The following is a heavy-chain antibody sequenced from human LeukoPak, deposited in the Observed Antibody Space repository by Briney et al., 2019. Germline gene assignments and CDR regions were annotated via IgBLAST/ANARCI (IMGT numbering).Heavy chain of an antibody. CDR3: ARGPKYDYVWGIPLGFDY. CDR1: GGSISSYY. D-gene: IGHD3-16*01. Sequence: SDALSLTCTVSGGSISSYYWSWIRQPAGKGLEWIGRIYTSGSTNHNPSLKSRVTMSVDTSKNQFSLKLSSVTAADTAVYYCARGPKYDYVWGIPLGFDYWGQGTLVTVSS. V-gene: IGHV4-4*07. J-gene: IGHJ4*02. CDR2: IYTSGST.